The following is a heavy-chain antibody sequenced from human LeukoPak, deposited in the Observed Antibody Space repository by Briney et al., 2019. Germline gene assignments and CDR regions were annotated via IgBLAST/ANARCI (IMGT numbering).Heavy chain of an antibody. Sequence: TGGSLRLSCAASGFTFSSYAMSWVRQAPGKGLEWVSVISGSGGSTYYADSVKGRFTISRDNSKNTLYLQMNSLRAEDTAVYYCAKDTPIIAAAGTSDPVFDYWGQGTLVTVSS. CDR1: GFTFSSYA. CDR3: AKDTPIIAAAGTSDPVFDY. CDR2: ISGSGGST. V-gene: IGHV3-23*01. J-gene: IGHJ4*02. D-gene: IGHD6-13*01.